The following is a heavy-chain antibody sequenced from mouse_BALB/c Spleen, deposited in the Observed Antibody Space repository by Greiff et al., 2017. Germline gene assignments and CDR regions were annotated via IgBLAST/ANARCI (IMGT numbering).Heavy chain of an antibody. D-gene: IGHD2-4*01. J-gene: IGHJ1*01. CDR1: GYTFTDYE. V-gene: IGHV1-15*01. CDR2: IDPETGGT. Sequence: QVQLKESGAELVRPGASVTLSCKASGYTFTDYEMHWVKQTPVHGLEWIGAIDPETGGTAYNQKFKGKATLTADKSSSTAYMELRSLTSEDSAVYYCTRDGITTRYWYFDVWGAGTTVTVSS. CDR3: TRDGITTRYWYFDV.